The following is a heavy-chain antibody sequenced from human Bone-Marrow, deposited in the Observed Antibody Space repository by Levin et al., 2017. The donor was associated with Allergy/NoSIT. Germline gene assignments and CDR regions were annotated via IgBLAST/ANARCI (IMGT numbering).Heavy chain of an antibody. CDR3: ARDQKGYSSGWYFGAFDI. J-gene: IGHJ3*02. CDR1: GGTFSSYA. CDR2: IIPIFGTA. V-gene: IGHV1-69*13. D-gene: IGHD6-19*01. Sequence: SVKVSCKASGGTFSSYAISWVRQAPGQGLEWMGGIIPIFGTANYAQKFQGRVTITADESTSTAYMELSSLRSEDSAVYYCARDQKGYSSGWYFGAFDIWGQGTMVTVSS.